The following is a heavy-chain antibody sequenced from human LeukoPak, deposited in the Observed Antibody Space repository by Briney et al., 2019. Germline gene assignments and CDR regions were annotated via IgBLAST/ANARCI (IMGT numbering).Heavy chain of an antibody. V-gene: IGHV3-48*04. CDR2: ISSSGSTI. CDR1: GFTFSSYG. D-gene: IGHD3-16*01. J-gene: IGHJ6*03. CDR3: AREAGVWGVYYMDV. Sequence: GGSLRLSCAASGFTFSSYGRNWVRQAPGKGLEWVSYISSSGSTIYYADSVKGRFTISRDNAKNSLYLQMNSLRAEDTAVYYCAREAGVWGVYYMDVWGKGTTVTISS.